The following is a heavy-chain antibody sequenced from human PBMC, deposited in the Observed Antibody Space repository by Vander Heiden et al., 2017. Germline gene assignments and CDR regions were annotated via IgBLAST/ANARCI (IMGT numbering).Heavy chain of an antibody. Sequence: QVQLVQSGAEVKKPGASVKVSCKASGYTFTSYGISWVRQAPGQGLEWMGWISAYNGNTNYAQKLQGRVTMTTDTSTSTAYMELRSLRSDDTAVYYCARDLTPRYSISWYTNWFDPWVEGTLVAVSS. V-gene: IGHV1-18*01. D-gene: IGHD6-13*01. CDR2: ISAYNGNT. CDR1: GYTFTSYG. J-gene: IGHJ5*02. CDR3: ARDLTPRYSISWYTNWFDP.